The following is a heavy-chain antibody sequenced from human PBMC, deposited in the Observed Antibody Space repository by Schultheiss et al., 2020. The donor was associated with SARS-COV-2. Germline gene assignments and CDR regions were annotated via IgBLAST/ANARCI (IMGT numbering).Heavy chain of an antibody. J-gene: IGHJ6*03. CDR3: ARERRKVVPAAIWDMDV. D-gene: IGHD2-2*01. CDR1: GASMSGGNYY. CDR2: IYNSGST. V-gene: IGHV4-39*07. Sequence: SQTLSLTCTVSGASMSGGNYYWGWIRQPPGKGLEWMGSIYNSGSTNYNPSLKSRVTISVDTSKNQFSLKLSSVTAADTAVYYCARERRKVVPAAIWDMDVWGKGTTVTVSS.